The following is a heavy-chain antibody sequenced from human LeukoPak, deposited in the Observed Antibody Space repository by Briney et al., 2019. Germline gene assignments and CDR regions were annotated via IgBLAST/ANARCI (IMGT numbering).Heavy chain of an antibody. D-gene: IGHD4-23*01. CDR2: VIAISGTT. J-gene: IGHJ4*02. Sequence: ASVKVSCKASGGTFRNYAITWVRQAPGQGLEWMGGVIAISGTTNYAQKFQGRVTITADESTSTAYMEMSSLRSEDTAVYYCARGLTTVVTSFRGYFVYWGQGTLVTVSS. CDR3: ARGLTTVVTSFRGYFVY. CDR1: GGTFRNYA. V-gene: IGHV1-69*13.